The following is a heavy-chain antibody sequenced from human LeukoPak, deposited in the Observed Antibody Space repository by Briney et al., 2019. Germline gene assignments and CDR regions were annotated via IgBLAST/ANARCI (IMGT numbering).Heavy chain of an antibody. D-gene: IGHD3-10*01. CDR3: ARQISDYYYYYIDV. CDR1: GGSISSSHYY. J-gene: IGHJ6*03. Sequence: SETLSLTCTVSGGSISSSHYYSGWIRQTPGKGLEWIGTIYYSVTTYYNPSLESRATISEDTSKNQFSLTLRSVTAADTAVYYCARQISDYYYYYIDVWGKGTTVTVSS. V-gene: IGHV4-39*01. CDR2: IYYSVTT.